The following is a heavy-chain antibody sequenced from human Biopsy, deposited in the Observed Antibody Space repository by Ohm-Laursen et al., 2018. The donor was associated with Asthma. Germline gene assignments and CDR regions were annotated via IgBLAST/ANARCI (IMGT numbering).Heavy chain of an antibody. J-gene: IGHJ5*02. Sequence: ASVKVSCKTSGYSFTNYGISWVRQAPGQGPEWMGRINPNSGGTNYAQKFQGRVTMTRDTSISTAYMEVSRLRSDDTAVYYCARGQKSAGDRWFDPWGQGTLVTVSS. CDR1: GYSFTNYG. D-gene: IGHD6-13*01. CDR3: ARGQKSAGDRWFDP. V-gene: IGHV1-2*06. CDR2: INPNSGGT.